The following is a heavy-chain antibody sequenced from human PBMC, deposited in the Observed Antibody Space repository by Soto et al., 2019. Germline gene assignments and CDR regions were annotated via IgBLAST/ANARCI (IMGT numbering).Heavy chain of an antibody. CDR1: GKSLSGYY. D-gene: IGHD3-10*01. CDR2: INHSGNT. V-gene: IGHV4-34*01. Sequence: PSETLSLTCAVYGKSLSGYYWSWIRQPPGKALEWIGEINHSGNTNYNPSLKSRVTISVDTSKNQLFLNLSSVTAADTAVYYCARAQFYSGTGNYYNLMFDPWGQGTQVTVSS. CDR3: ARAQFYSGTGNYYNLMFDP. J-gene: IGHJ5*02.